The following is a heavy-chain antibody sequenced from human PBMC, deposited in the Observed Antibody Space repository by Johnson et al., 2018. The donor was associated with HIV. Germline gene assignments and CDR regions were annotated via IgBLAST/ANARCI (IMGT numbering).Heavy chain of an antibody. Sequence: QVQLVESGGGVVQPGRSLRLSCAASGFTFSSYGMHWVRQAPGKGLEWLAVISYDGSNKYYGDSVKGRFTISRETSKNTLYLQMNSLRAEDTALYYCANGRGSSWTPYDAFDIWGQGTMVTVSS. J-gene: IGHJ3*02. V-gene: IGHV3-30*18. CDR2: ISYDGSNK. CDR3: ANGRGSSWTPYDAFDI. CDR1: GFTFSSYG. D-gene: IGHD6-13*01.